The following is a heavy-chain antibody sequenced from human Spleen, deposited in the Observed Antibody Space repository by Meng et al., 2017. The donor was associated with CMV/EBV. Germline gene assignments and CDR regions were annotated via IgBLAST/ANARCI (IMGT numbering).Heavy chain of an antibody. V-gene: IGHV1-8*03. Sequence: FTSYDINWVRQATGQGLEWMGWMNPNSGNTGYARKFQSRVTITRDTSISTAYMELSSLRSEDTAVYYCARGLQNYYDSSGITGGFDYWGQGTLVTVSS. CDR3: ARGLQNYYDSSGITGGFDY. D-gene: IGHD3-22*01. J-gene: IGHJ4*02. CDR2: MNPNSGNT. CDR1: FTSYD.